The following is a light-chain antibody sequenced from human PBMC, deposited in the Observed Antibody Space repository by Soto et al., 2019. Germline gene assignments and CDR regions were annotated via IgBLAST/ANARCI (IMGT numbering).Light chain of an antibody. CDR1: HSISSW. CDR2: DAS. V-gene: IGKV1-5*01. CDR3: QQYNSYWT. J-gene: IGKJ1*01. Sequence: DIHITQSPSTLSASVGDRVSLTCRASHSISSWLAWYQQKPGKAPKLLIYDASSLESGVPSRFSGSGSGTEFTLTISSLQPDDFATYYCQQYNSYWTFGQGTKVDI.